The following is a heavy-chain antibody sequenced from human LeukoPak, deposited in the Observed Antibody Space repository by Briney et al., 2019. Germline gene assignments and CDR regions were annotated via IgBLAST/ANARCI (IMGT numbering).Heavy chain of an antibody. J-gene: IGHJ4*02. CDR1: GGSISSSGYY. Sequence: PSETLSLTCTVSGGSISSSGYYWGWIRQPPGKGLEWIGSIYYSGSTYYNLSLKSRVTVFVDTSKNQFSLKLTSVTAADTAVYYCGRRIIAEAAVDYWGQGTLVTVSS. D-gene: IGHD6-13*01. CDR3: GRRIIAEAAVDY. CDR2: IYYSGST. V-gene: IGHV4-39*01.